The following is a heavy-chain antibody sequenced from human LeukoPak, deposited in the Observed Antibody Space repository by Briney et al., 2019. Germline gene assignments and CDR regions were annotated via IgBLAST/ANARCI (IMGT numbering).Heavy chain of an antibody. V-gene: IGHV3-13*01. CDR1: GFTSSTYD. J-gene: IGHJ4*01. CDR2: IGTAGDT. Sequence: GGSLRLSCAASGFTSSTYDIHWVRQARGRGLEWVSSIGTAGDTYYAGSVRGRFTISRENVKNAFYLQMNSLRPGDTAVYYCARGPVVDITGTKGYFDYWGHGTLVTVSS. CDR3: ARGPVVDITGTKGYFDY. D-gene: IGHD1-7*01.